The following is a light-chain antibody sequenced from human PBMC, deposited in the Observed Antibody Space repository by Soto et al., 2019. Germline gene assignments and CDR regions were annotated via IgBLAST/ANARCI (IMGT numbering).Light chain of an antibody. CDR3: QQRSKWPST. CDR2: DAS. J-gene: IGKJ4*01. Sequence: EIVLTQSPVTLSLSPGERATLSCRASQSVSSYLAWYQQKPGQAPRLLIYDASNRATGIPARFSGGGYGTDFTLTISSLEPEDFAVYYCQQRSKWPSTFGGGTKVELK. CDR1: QSVSSY. V-gene: IGKV3-11*01.